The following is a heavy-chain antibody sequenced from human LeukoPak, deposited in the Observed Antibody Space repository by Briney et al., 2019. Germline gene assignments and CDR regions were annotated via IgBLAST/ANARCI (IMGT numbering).Heavy chain of an antibody. CDR3: ARAGYYYDGSGYYYADY. CDR2: IYTSGST. V-gene: IGHV4-4*07. J-gene: IGHJ4*02. Sequence: SETLSLTCTVSGGSISSYYWSWIRQPAGKGLEWIGRIYTSGSTNYNPSLKSRVTMSVDTSKNQFSLKLSSVTAADTAAYYCARAGYYYDGSGYYYADYWGQGTLVTVSS. CDR1: GGSISSYY. D-gene: IGHD3-22*01.